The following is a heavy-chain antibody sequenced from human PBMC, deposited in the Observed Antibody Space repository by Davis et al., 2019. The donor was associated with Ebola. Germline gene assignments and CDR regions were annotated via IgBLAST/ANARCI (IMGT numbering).Heavy chain of an antibody. CDR1: GYTFTSYG. J-gene: IGHJ4*02. CDR2: ISAYNGNT. Sequence: ASVKVSCKAPGYTFTSYGISWVRQAPGQGLEWMGWISAYNGNTNYAQKLQGRVTMTTDTSTSTAYMELRSLRSDDTAVYYCARETDLGELSSQYYFDYWGQGTLVTVSS. V-gene: IGHV1-18*01. D-gene: IGHD3-16*02. CDR3: ARETDLGELSSQYYFDY.